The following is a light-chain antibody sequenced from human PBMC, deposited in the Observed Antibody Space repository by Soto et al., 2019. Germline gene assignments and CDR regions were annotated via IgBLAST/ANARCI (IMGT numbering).Light chain of an antibody. V-gene: IGKV1-13*02. CDR3: QHFQRDPFT. CDR1: QGVSSA. Sequence: AIQLSQSPSSLSASVGDRVTITCRASQGVSSALAWYQQKPGKPPKVLIYDGSSLQSGVPLRFRGSGSGTEFTLTITGLQPEDFETYYCQHFQRDPFTYGQGTRLEIK. CDR2: DGS. J-gene: IGKJ5*01.